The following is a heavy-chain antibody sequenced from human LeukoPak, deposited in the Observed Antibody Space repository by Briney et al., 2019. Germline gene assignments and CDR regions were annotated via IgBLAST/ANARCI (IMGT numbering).Heavy chain of an antibody. CDR2: INWNGGST. Sequence: GGSLRLSCAASGFTFDDYGMSWVRQAPGKGLEWVSGINWNGGSTGYADSVKGRFTVSRDNAKNSLYLQMNSLRAEDTALYHCARTSVTTGLDYWGQGTLVTVSS. V-gene: IGHV3-20*01. CDR1: GFTFDDYG. J-gene: IGHJ4*02. CDR3: ARTSVTTGLDY. D-gene: IGHD4-17*01.